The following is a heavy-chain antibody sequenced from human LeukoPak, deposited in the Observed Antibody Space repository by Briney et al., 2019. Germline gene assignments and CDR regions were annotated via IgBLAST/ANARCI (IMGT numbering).Heavy chain of an antibody. V-gene: IGHV1-46*01. CDR1: GYTFTSYY. D-gene: IGHD5-12*01. CDR2: INPSGGST. CDR3: ARDPGSRGYSGGLNTRLAAYYFDY. J-gene: IGHJ4*02. Sequence: APVKVSCKASGYTFTSYYMHWVRQAPGQGLEWMGIINPSGGSTSYAQKFQGRVTMTRDTSTSTVYMELSSLRSEDTAVYYCARDPGSRGYSGGLNTRLAAYYFDYWGQGTLVTVSS.